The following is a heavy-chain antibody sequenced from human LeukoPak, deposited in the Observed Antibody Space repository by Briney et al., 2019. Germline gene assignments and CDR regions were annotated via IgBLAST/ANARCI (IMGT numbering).Heavy chain of an antibody. CDR2: IWYDGGNK. CDR3: ARDPFTGY. V-gene: IGHV3-33*01. J-gene: IGHJ4*02. Sequence: PGGSLRLSCAASGFTFSNYGMHWVRQAPGKGLEWVSVIWYDGGNKYYADSVKGRFIISRDNSKNMLYLQVNNLRAEDTAVYYCARDPFTGYWGQGTLVTVSS. CDR1: GFTFSNYG. D-gene: IGHD1-1*01.